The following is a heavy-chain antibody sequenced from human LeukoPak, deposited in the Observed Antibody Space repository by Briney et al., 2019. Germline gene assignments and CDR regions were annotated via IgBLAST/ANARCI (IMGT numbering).Heavy chain of an antibody. CDR3: ATYAGYCSSTSCYSTFYYYYYMDV. CDR2: INPNSGGT. J-gene: IGHJ6*03. CDR1: GYTFTGYY. V-gene: IGHV1-2*02. D-gene: IGHD2-2*01. Sequence: ASVKVSCKASGYTFTGYYMHWVRQAPGQGLEWMGWINPNSGGTNYAQKFQGRVTMTRDTSISTAYMELSRLRSDDTAVYYCATYAGYCSSTSCYSTFYYYYYMDVWGKGTTVTVSS.